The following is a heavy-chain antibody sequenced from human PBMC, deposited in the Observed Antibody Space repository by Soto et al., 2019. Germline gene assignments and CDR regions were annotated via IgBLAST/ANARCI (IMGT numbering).Heavy chain of an antibody. J-gene: IGHJ3*02. CDR3: ARVRPDYYDSSGYGLGAFDI. CDR1: GGTFSSYA. CDR2: IIPIFGTA. V-gene: IGHV1-69*13. D-gene: IGHD3-22*01. Sequence: SVKVSCKASGGTFSSYAISWVRQAPGQGLEWMGGIIPIFGTANYAQKFQGRVTITADESTSTAYMELSSLRSEDTAVYYCARVRPDYYDSSGYGLGAFDIWGQGTMVT.